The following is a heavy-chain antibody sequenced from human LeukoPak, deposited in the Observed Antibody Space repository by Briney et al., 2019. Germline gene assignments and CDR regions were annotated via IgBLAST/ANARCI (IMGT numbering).Heavy chain of an antibody. J-gene: IGHJ4*02. D-gene: IGHD3-22*01. CDR1: GGSISSSTSY. CDR3: AREGRDYYDRSGYSPDY. CDR2: FYSSGST. Sequence: PSETLSLTCTVSGGSISSSTSYWGWIRQPPGRGLEWIGTFYSSGSTHYNPSLRNRVTISVDTSKNPFSLKLSSVTAADTGMYYCAREGRDYYDRSGYSPDYWGQGTPVTVSS. V-gene: IGHV4-39*07.